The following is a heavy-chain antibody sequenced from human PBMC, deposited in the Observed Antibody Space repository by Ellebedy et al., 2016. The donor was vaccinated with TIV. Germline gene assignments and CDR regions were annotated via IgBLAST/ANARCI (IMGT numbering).Heavy chain of an antibody. Sequence: SETLSLTXTVSGGSISSYYWSWIRQPPGKGLEWIGYIYYSGSTNYNPSLKSRVTISVDTSKNQFSLKLSSVTAADTAVYYCARSSGYSSSWYHFDYWGQGTLVTVSS. CDR1: GGSISSYY. D-gene: IGHD6-13*01. J-gene: IGHJ4*02. CDR3: ARSSGYSSSWYHFDY. CDR2: IYYSGST. V-gene: IGHV4-59*01.